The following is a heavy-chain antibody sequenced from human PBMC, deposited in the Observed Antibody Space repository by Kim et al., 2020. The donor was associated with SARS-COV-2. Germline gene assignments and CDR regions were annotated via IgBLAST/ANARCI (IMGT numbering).Heavy chain of an antibody. V-gene: IGHV3-48*03. J-gene: IGHJ4*02. Sequence: GGSLRLSCAASGFTFSSYEMNWVRQAPGKGLEWVSYISSSGSTIYYADSVKGRFTISRDNAKNSLYLQMNSLRAEDTAVYYCAREGSSWTRPFDYWGQGTLVTVSS. CDR2: ISSSGSTI. D-gene: IGHD6-13*01. CDR1: GFTFSSYE. CDR3: AREGSSWTRPFDY.